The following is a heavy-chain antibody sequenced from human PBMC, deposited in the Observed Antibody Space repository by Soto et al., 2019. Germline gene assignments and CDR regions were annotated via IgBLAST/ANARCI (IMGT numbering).Heavy chain of an antibody. D-gene: IGHD5-12*01. Sequence: EVQLVESGGGLVKPGGSLRLSCAASGFTFSSYSMNWVRQASGKGLEWVGRIRSKANSYATAYAASVKGRFTISRDDSKNTAYLQMNSLKTEDTAVYYCVGDGYNYGYFDYWGQGTLVTVSS. CDR1: GFTFSSYS. J-gene: IGHJ4*02. CDR3: VGDGYNYGYFDY. V-gene: IGHV3-73*01. CDR2: IRSKANSYAT.